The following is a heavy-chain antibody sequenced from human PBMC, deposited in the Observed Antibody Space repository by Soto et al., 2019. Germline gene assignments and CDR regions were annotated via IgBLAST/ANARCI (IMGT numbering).Heavy chain of an antibody. J-gene: IGHJ3*02. Sequence: SETLSLTCTVSGGSVSSGSYYWSWIRQPPGKGLEWIGYIYYSGSTNYNPSLKSRVTISVDTSKNQFSLKLSSVTAADTDVYYCARVGRIAVAASAFDIWGQGKMVT. CDR3: ARVGRIAVAASAFDI. D-gene: IGHD6-19*01. CDR1: GGSVSSGSYY. CDR2: IYYSGST. V-gene: IGHV4-61*01.